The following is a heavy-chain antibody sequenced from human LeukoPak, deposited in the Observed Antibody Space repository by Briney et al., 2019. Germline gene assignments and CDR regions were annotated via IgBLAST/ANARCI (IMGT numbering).Heavy chain of an antibody. J-gene: IGHJ1*01. CDR2: MIPILGIA. CDR3: ATRCSSSWYIFQE. D-gene: IGHD6-13*01. Sequence: VASVKVSCKASGGTFSSYAISWVRQAPGHGLEWMGRMIPILGIANYAQKFQGRVTITADKSTSTAYMELSSLRSEDTAVYYCATRCSSSWYIFQEWGQGTLVTVSS. CDR1: GGTFSSYA. V-gene: IGHV1-69*04.